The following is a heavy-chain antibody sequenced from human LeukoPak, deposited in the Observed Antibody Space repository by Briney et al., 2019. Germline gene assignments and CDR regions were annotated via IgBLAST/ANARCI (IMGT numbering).Heavy chain of an antibody. CDR1: GFTFSSYG. D-gene: IGHD3-22*01. CDR3: AKSEGYYYDSSGYSGRFFDY. V-gene: IGHV3-30*02. Sequence: PGGSLRLSCAASGFTFSSYGMHWVRPAPGKGLEWVAFIRYDGSNKYYADSVKGRFTISRDNSKNTLYLQMNSLRAEDTAVYYCAKSEGYYYDSSGYSGRFFDYWGQGTLVTVSS. CDR2: IRYDGSNK. J-gene: IGHJ4*02.